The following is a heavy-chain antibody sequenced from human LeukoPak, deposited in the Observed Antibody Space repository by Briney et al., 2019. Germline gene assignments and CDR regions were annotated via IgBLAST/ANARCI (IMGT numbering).Heavy chain of an antibody. V-gene: IGHV4-59*01. J-gene: IGHJ4*02. CDR1: GGSISYYY. Sequence: PSETLSLTCTVSGGSISYYYWSWIRQPPGKGLEWIGYIYYSGSTNYNPSLKSRVTFSVDTSKNQFSLKLSSVTAADTAVYYCARYDNNKYFDYWGQGTLVTVSS. CDR3: ARYDNNKYFDY. CDR2: IYYSGST. D-gene: IGHD3-9*01.